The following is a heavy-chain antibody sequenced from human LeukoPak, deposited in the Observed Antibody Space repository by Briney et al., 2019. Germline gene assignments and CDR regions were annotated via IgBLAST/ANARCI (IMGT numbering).Heavy chain of an antibody. Sequence: GGSLRLSCAASGFTFSSYGMHWVRQAPGKGLEWVAVIWYDGSNKYYADSVKGRFTISRDNSKNTLYLQMNSLRAEDTAVYYCARASIVVVPAAMPGYGVDYWGQGTLVTVSS. V-gene: IGHV3-33*01. D-gene: IGHD2-2*01. CDR1: GFTFSSYG. J-gene: IGHJ4*02. CDR3: ARASIVVVPAAMPGYGVDY. CDR2: IWYDGSNK.